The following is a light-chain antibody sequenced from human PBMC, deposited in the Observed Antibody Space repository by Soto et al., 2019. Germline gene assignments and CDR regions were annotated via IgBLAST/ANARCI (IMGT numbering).Light chain of an antibody. V-gene: IGLV8-61*01. CDR1: SGSVSTSYY. CDR3: VLFMGSGIWV. CDR2: NTN. J-gene: IGLJ3*02. Sequence: QTVVTQEPSFSVSPGRTVTLTCGLSSGSVSTSYYPSWYQQTPGQAPRTLIYNTNTRSSGVPDRFSGSILGNKAALTITGAQADDESDYYCVLFMGSGIWVFGGGIKLTVL.